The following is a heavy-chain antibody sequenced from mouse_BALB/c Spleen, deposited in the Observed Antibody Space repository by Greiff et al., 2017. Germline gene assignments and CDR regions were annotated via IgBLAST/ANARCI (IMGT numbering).Heavy chain of an antibody. D-gene: IGHD1-1*01. CDR2: INSNGGST. CDR1: GFTFSSYG. V-gene: IGHV5-6-3*01. J-gene: IGHJ4*01. Sequence: EVKLMESGGGLVQPGGSLKLSCAASGFTFSSYGMSWVRQTPDKRLELVATINSNGGSTYYPDSVKGRFTISRDNAKNTLYLQMSSLKSEDTAMYYCARNYYGSRGAMDYWGQGTSVTVSS. CDR3: ARNYYGSRGAMDY.